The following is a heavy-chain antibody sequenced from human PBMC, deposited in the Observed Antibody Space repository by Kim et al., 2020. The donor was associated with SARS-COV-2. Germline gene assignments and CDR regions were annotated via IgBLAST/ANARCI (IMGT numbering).Heavy chain of an antibody. CDR1: GYTFTSYA. V-gene: IGHV1-18*01. J-gene: IGHJ4*02. D-gene: IGHD6-19*01. CDR2: ISTYNGNT. CDR3: ARDPPRIAVAGVFDY. Sequence: ASVKVSCKASGYTFTSYAIIWVRQAPGQGLEWMGWISTYNGNTHYAQKLQGRVTMTTDTSTSTAYMELRSLRSDDTAVYYCARDPPRIAVAGVFDYWGQGTLVTVSS.